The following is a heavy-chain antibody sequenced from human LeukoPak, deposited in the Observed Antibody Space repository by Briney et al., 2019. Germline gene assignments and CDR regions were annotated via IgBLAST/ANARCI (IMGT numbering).Heavy chain of an antibody. Sequence: GGSLRLSCAASGFTFSSYSMNWVRQAPGKGPEWVSSISSSSSYIYYADSVKGRFTISRDNAKNSLYLQMNSLRAEDTAVYYCARVRREGYFDYWGQGTLVTVSS. J-gene: IGHJ4*02. V-gene: IGHV3-21*01. CDR3: ARVRREGYFDY. CDR1: GFTFSSYS. CDR2: ISSSSSYI.